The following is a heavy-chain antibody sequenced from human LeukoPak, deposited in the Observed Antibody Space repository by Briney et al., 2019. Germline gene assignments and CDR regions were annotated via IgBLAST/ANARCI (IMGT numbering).Heavy chain of an antibody. D-gene: IGHD1-1*01. Sequence: SSGTLSLTCAVSGGSISSSNWWSWVRQPPGKGLEWIGEIYPSGSTNYNPSLKSRVTISVDNSKNQFSLRLSSVTAADTAMYYCARDLATTVRGPFDYWGQGTLVTVSS. V-gene: IGHV4-4*02. J-gene: IGHJ4*02. CDR1: GGSISSSNW. CDR2: IYPSGST. CDR3: ARDLATTVRGPFDY.